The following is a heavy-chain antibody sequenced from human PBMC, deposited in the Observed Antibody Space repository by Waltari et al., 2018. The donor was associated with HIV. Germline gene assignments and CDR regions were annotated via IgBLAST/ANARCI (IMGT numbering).Heavy chain of an antibody. V-gene: IGHV4-31*03. J-gene: IGHJ4*02. D-gene: IGHD1-26*01. CDR3: AREKATIVGFDY. Sequence: QVQLQESGPGLVKPSQTLSLTCTVSGGSISSGGYYWSWIRQHPGKGLEWIGYIYYSGSTYYNPALKGRVTISGDTSKNQFSLKLSSVTAADTAVYYCAREKATIVGFDYWGQGTLVTVSS. CDR1: GGSISSGGYY. CDR2: IYYSGST.